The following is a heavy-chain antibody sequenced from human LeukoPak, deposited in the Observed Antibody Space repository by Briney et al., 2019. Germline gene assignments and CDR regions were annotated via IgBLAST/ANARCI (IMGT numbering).Heavy chain of an antibody. Sequence: SQSLSLTWAVAGGSISSGGYGWSWLREPGGKGLEWIGYIYHSGSTYYNPSLKSRVTISLDRSKNQLSLKLSSVPAADTAVYYCARVPGFWSGYPSPDAFDIWGQGTMVTVSS. J-gene: IGHJ3*02. CDR1: GGSISSGGYG. D-gene: IGHD3-3*01. V-gene: IGHV4-30-2*01. CDR2: IYHSGST. CDR3: ARVPGFWSGYPSPDAFDI.